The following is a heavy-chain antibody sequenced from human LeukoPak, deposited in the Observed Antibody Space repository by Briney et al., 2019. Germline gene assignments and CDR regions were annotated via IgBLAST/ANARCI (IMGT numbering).Heavy chain of an antibody. CDR2: ISGYNGNT. CDR3: ARVSPQRITIFGVVSLPFDY. Sequence: ASVKVSCKASGYTFTSYLISWVRQVPGQGPEWMGWISGYNGNTDYAQKFKDRVTLTTDTSTSTAYMELRSLTSDDTAVYYCARVSPQRITIFGVVSLPFDYWGQGTLVTVSS. D-gene: IGHD3-3*01. V-gene: IGHV1-18*01. CDR1: GYTFTSYL. J-gene: IGHJ4*02.